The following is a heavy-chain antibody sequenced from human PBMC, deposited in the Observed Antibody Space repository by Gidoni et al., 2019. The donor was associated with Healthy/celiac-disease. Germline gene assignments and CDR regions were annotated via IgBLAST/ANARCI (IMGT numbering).Heavy chain of an antibody. CDR2: MSWNSGSI. CDR1: GFTFDDYA. Sequence: EVQLVESGGGLVQPGRSLRLSCAASGFTFDDYAMHWVRQAPGKGLEWVSGMSWNSGSIGDADSVKGRFTISRDNAKNSLYLQMNSLRAEDTALYYCAKGAGTGWFDPWGQGTLVTVSS. D-gene: IGHD6-19*01. J-gene: IGHJ5*02. V-gene: IGHV3-9*01. CDR3: AKGAGTGWFDP.